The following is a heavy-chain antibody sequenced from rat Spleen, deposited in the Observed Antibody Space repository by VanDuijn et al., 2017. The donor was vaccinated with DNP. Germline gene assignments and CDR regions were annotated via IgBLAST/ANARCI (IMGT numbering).Heavy chain of an antibody. CDR1: GYFITNNY. V-gene: IGHV3-1*01. J-gene: IGHJ2*01. Sequence: DVQLQESGPGLVKPSQSLSLTCSVTGYFITNNYWGWIRKFPGNKMEWMGYISYSGSIRYNPSLTSRVSITRDTSTNQFFLQLNSVTTEDTATYYCARWVRYFDTWGQGVMVTVSS. CDR2: ISYSGSI. D-gene: IGHD1-1*01. CDR3: ARWVRYFDT.